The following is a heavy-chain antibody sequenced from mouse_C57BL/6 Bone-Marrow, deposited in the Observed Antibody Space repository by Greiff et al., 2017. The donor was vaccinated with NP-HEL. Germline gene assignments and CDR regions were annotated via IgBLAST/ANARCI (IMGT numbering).Heavy chain of an antibody. CDR2: IWSGGGT. J-gene: IGHJ2*01. Sequence: QVQLLQSGPGLVQPSQSLSITCTVSGFSLTSYGVHWVRQSPGKGLEWLGVIWSGGGTDYNAAFISRLSISKDNSKRQVFFKRNSLQADDTAIYYCAGFYYDYDGGYFDYWGQGTTLTVSS. V-gene: IGHV2-2*01. CDR3: AGFYYDYDGGYFDY. D-gene: IGHD2-4*01. CDR1: GFSLTSYG.